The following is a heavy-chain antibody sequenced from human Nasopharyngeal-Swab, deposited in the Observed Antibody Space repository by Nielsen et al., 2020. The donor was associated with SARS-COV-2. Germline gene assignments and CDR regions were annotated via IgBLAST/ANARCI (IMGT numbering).Heavy chain of an antibody. J-gene: IGHJ6*02. D-gene: IGHD3-10*01. V-gene: IGHV3-30-3*01. CDR1: GFTFSSYA. CDR3: ARDRDYGSGSYFYYYGMDV. CDR2: ISYDGSNK. Sequence: GESLKIPCAASGFTFSSYAMHWVRQAPGKGLEGVAVISYDGSNKYYADSVKGRFTISRDNSKNTLYLQMNSLRAEDTAVYYCARDRDYGSGSYFYYYGMDVWGQGTTVTVSS.